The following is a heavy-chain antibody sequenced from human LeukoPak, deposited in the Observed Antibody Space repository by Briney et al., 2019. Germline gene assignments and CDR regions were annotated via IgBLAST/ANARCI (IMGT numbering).Heavy chain of an antibody. CDR1: GFTFSSYA. CDR3: ARLGYCSGGSCY. CDR2: ISGSGGST. Sequence: GGSLRLSCAASGFTFSSYAMSWVRQAPGKGLERVSAISGSGGSTYYADSVKGRFTISRDNSKNTLYLQMNSLRAEDTAVYYCARLGYCSGGSCYWGQGTLVTVSS. J-gene: IGHJ4*02. D-gene: IGHD2-15*01. V-gene: IGHV3-23*01.